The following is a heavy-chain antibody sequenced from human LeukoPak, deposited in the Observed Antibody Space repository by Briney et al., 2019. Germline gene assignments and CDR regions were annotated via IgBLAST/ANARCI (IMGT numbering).Heavy chain of an antibody. V-gene: IGHV3-53*01. J-gene: IGHJ4*02. CDR3: AGGPTTFAY. D-gene: IGHD1-14*01. Sequence: PGGSLRLSCAASGFTVSTNFVNWVRRAPGKGLEWVSLLYFGGATFYADSVKGRFTLSRDNSDDTVYLQMNSLRADDTAVYYCAGGPTTFAYWGQGTLVTVSS. CDR1: GFTVSTNF. CDR2: LYFGGAT.